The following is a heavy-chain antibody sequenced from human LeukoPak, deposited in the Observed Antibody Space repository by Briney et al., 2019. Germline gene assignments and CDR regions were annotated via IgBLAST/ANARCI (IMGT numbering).Heavy chain of an antibody. V-gene: IGHV3-49*03. CDR1: GFTFGDYA. CDR2: IRSKDHGGTT. Sequence: GGSLRLSCTASGFTFGDYALSWFRQAPGKGLEWLSFIRSKDHGGTTEYAASVKGRFTISRDDSKNTLYLQMNSLKTEDTAVYYCTTDPFYYYDSSGYRHWGQGTLITVSS. CDR3: TTDPFYYYDSSGYRH. J-gene: IGHJ4*02. D-gene: IGHD3-22*01.